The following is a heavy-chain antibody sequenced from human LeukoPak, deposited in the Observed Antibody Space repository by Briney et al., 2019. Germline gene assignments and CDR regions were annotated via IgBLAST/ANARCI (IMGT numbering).Heavy chain of an antibody. CDR2: IYYSGST. Sequence: PSETLSLTCTVSGGSISSGGYYWSWIRQHPGKGLEWIGYIYYSGSTYYNPSLKSRVTISVDTSKNQFSLKLSSVTAADTAVYYCARDQEAYCGGDCYSLDYWGQGTLVTVSS. J-gene: IGHJ4*02. CDR1: GGSISSGGYY. CDR3: ARDQEAYCGGDCYSLDY. D-gene: IGHD2-21*02. V-gene: IGHV4-31*03.